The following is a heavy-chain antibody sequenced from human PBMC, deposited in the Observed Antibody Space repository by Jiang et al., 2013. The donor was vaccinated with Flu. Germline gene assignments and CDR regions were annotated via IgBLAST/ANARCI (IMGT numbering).Heavy chain of an antibody. J-gene: IGHJ4*02. CDR3: ARVPPAGIAAAASGD. CDR1: GGSFSGYY. CDR2: INHSGST. D-gene: IGHD6-13*01. Sequence: LLKPSETLSLTCAVYGGSFSGYYWSWIRQPPGKGLEWIGEINHSGSTNYNPSLKSRVTISVDTSKNQFSLKLSSVTAADTAVYYCARVPPAGIAAAASGDWGQGTLVTVSS. V-gene: IGHV4-34*01.